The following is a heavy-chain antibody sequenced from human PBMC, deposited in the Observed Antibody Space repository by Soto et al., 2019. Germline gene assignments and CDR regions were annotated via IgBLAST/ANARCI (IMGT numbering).Heavy chain of an antibody. CDR2: INPNSGDT. V-gene: IGHV1-2*04. CDR1: GYTFTGYH. CDR3: ARSWRSHDAFDI. D-gene: IGHD6-13*01. J-gene: IGHJ3*02. Sequence: ASVKVSCKASGYTFTGYHLHWVRQAPGQGLEWMGWINPNSGDTNYAPKFQAWVTMTRDTSISTAYMELSRLKSDDTAVYYCARSWRSHDAFDIWGQGTTVTVSS.